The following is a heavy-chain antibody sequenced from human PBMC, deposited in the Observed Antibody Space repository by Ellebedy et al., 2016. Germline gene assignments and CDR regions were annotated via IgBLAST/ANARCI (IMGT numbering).Heavy chain of an antibody. V-gene: IGHV5-51*01. CDR2: IYPGDSDN. J-gene: IGHJ3*02. CDR1: GYSFTTYW. CDR3: AVAVAGNVFDI. D-gene: IGHD6-19*01. Sequence: GESLKISCKGSGYSFTTYWIGWVRQMPGKGLEWMGMIYPGDSDNRDSPSFQGQVTMSADKSISTAYVQWSSLKASDTAMYYCAVAVAGNVFDIWGQGTMVTVSA.